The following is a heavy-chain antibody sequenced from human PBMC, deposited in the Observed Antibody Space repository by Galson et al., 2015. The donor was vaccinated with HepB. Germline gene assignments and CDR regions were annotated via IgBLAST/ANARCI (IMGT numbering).Heavy chain of an antibody. V-gene: IGHV2-5*02. CDR2: IYWDDDK. Sequence: PALVKPTQTLTLTCTFSGFSLTTIGVGVGWIRRPPGKALEWLALIYWDDDKRYSPSLKSRLTITKDTSKNQVVLTMTNMDPVDTATYYCAHTKTGYSPFDYWGQGTLVTVSS. D-gene: IGHD3-9*01. CDR3: AHTKTGYSPFDY. CDR1: GFSLTTIGVG. J-gene: IGHJ4*02.